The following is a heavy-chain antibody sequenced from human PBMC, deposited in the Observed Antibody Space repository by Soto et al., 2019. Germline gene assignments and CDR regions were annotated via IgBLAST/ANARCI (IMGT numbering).Heavy chain of an antibody. D-gene: IGHD4-4*01. CDR2: IYHSGST. V-gene: IGHV4-38-2*01. CDR3: ARGGLTTVDYYYYGMDV. J-gene: IGHJ6*02. Sequence: DTLSLTCAVCAYSISSGHYWGWFRQPPGKGLEWMGSIYHSGSTYDHPSLRSRVTISVDQSKNQFYLKLSSVTAADTAVYYCARGGLTTVDYYYYGMDVWGQGTTVT. CDR1: AYSISSGHY.